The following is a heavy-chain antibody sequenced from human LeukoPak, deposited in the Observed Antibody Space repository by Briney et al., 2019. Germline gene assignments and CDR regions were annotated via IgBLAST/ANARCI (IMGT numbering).Heavy chain of an antibody. CDR3: ARGVYDILTGYYPPPFAY. Sequence: GESLKISCKGSGYNFTSYWIGWVRQMPGKGLEWMGIIYPGGSDTRYSPSFQGQVTISADKSISTAYLQWSSLKASDTAMYYCARGVYDILTGYYPPPFAYWGQGTLVTVSS. CDR1: GYNFTSYW. D-gene: IGHD3-9*01. V-gene: IGHV5-51*01. CDR2: IYPGGSDT. J-gene: IGHJ4*02.